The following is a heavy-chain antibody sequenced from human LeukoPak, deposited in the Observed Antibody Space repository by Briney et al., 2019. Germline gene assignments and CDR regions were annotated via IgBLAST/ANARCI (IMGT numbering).Heavy chain of an antibody. CDR3: ARVEGATRDILTGIYYYYYMDV. CDR1: GGTFSSYA. V-gene: IGHV1-69*06. Sequence: ASVKVSCKASGGTFSSYAISWVRQAPGQGLEWMGGIIPIFGTANYAQKFQGRVTITADKSTSTAYMELSSLRSEDTAVYYCARVEGATRDILTGIYYYYYMDVWGKGTTVTVSS. D-gene: IGHD3-9*01. CDR2: IIPIFGTA. J-gene: IGHJ6*03.